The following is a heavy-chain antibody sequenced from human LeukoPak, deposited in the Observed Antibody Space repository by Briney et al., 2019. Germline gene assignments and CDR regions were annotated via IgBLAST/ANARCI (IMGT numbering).Heavy chain of an antibody. CDR2: INPSGGST. CDR1: GYTFTSYY. J-gene: IGHJ3*02. CDR3: ARAKIFGVVIDAFDT. Sequence: ASVKVSCKASGYTFTSYYMHWVRQAPGQGLEWMGIINPSGGSTSYAQKFQGRVTMTGDTSTSTVYMELSSLRSEDTAVYYCARAKIFGVVIDAFDTWGQGTMVTVSS. D-gene: IGHD3-3*01. V-gene: IGHV1-46*03.